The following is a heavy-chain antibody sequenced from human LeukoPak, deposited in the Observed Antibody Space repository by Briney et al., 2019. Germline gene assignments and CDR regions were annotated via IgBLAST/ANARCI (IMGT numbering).Heavy chain of an antibody. CDR2: ISGSGGST. CDR3: AKDGIDSGDPNGFDP. V-gene: IGHV3-23*01. CDR1: GFTFNSYA. D-gene: IGHD3-10*01. Sequence: GGSLRLSCAASGFTFNSYAMSWVRQAAGEGLEWVSSISGSGGSTYYADSVKGRFTISRDSSKNMLYLQMNILRAEDTAIYYCAKDGIDSGDPNGFDPWGQGTLVTVSS. J-gene: IGHJ5*02.